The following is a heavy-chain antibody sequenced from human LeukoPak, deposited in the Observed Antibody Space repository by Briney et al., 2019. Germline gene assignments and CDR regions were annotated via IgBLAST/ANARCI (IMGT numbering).Heavy chain of an antibody. Sequence: PSETQSLTCTISGGSISSYYWSWIRQPPGKGLEWIGYIDYSGTTNYHPSLKSRVTISLDTSKNQFSLKLSSVTAADTAVYYCARDSPWGSGVDHWGQGTLVTVSS. V-gene: IGHV4-59*01. CDR3: ARDSPWGSGVDH. D-gene: IGHD1-26*01. J-gene: IGHJ4*02. CDR1: GGSISSYY. CDR2: IDYSGTT.